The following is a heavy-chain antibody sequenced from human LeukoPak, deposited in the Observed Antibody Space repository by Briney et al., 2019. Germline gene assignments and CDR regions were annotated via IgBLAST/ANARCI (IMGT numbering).Heavy chain of an antibody. Sequence: ASVKVSCKASGYTFTGYYMHWVRQVPGQGLEWMGWISTYNGNTNYAQKLQGRVTMTTDTSTSTAYMELRSLISDDTAVYYCARDPSYSSSYHNWFDPWGQGTLVTVSS. D-gene: IGHD6-13*01. CDR3: ARDPSYSSSYHNWFDP. J-gene: IGHJ5*02. V-gene: IGHV1-18*04. CDR2: ISTYNGNT. CDR1: GYTFTGYY.